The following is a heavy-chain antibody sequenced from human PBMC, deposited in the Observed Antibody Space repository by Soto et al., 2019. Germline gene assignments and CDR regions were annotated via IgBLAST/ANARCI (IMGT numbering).Heavy chain of an antibody. Sequence: GASVKVSCKASGSTFTSYGISWGRHAPGQRLDWMEWIRAYNGYTTYAQRLQGRVIMTTDTSTRTAYRELWSLRSDDTAVYYCARCRWFGGFSYYYYGMEVLGQGTTVT. D-gene: IGHD3-10*01. J-gene: IGHJ6*02. CDR3: ARCRWFGGFSYYYYGMEV. CDR2: IRAYNGYT. CDR1: GSTFTSYG. V-gene: IGHV1-18*04.